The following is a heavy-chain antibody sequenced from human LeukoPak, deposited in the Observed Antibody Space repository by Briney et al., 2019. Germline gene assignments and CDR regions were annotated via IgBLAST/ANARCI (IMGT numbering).Heavy chain of an antibody. CDR3: ARGGGAFDY. D-gene: IGHD2-21*01. CDR1: GGSLSGYY. CDR2: INHSGST. V-gene: IGHV4-34*01. J-gene: IGHJ4*02. Sequence: PSETLSLTCAVYGGSLSGYYWSWIRQPPGKGPEWIGEINHSGSTNYNPSLKSRVTISVDTSKNQFSLKLSSVTAADTAVYYCARGGGAFDYWGQGTLVTVSS.